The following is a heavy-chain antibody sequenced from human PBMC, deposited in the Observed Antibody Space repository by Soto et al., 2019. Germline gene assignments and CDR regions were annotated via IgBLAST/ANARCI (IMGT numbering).Heavy chain of an antibody. Sequence: PGGSLRLSCAASGFTFSSYAMSWVRQAPGKGLEWVSAISGSGGSTYYADSVKGRFTISRDNSKNTLYLQMNSLRAEDTAVYYCAKDSRLYYYDSSGYYYVFLFSLAFWGQGTLVTVSS. V-gene: IGHV3-23*01. CDR2: ISGSGGST. CDR3: AKDSRLYYYDSSGYYYVFLFSLAF. CDR1: GFTFSSYA. J-gene: IGHJ4*02. D-gene: IGHD3-22*01.